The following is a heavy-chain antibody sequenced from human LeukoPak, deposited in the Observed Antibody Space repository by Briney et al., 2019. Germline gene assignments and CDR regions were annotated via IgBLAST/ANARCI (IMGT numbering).Heavy chain of an antibody. CDR3: ARDRGFGELFNHFDC. CDR1: GFTFSSYG. V-gene: IGHV3-33*01. D-gene: IGHD3-10*01. CDR2: IWYDGSNK. J-gene: IGHJ4*02. Sequence: GGSLRLLCAASGFTFSSYGMHWVRQAPGKGLEWVAVIWYDGSNKYYADSVKGRFTISRDNSKNTLYLQMNSLRAEDTAVYYCARDRGFGELFNHFDCWGQGCLVTASS.